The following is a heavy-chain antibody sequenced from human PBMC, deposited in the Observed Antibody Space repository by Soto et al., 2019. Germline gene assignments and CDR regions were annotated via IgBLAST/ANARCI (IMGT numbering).Heavy chain of an antibody. CDR3: GAGQNFSDY. CDR1: GFTFSSYG. CDR2: ISYDGSAK. Sequence: QVQLVESGGGVVQPGRSLRLSCAASGFTFSSYGMHWVRQAPGKGLEWVALISYDGSAKYYADSVKGRFTISRDKSKNTTYLPMNSVRVEDTAVYCCGAGQNFSDYWGQGTLGTVSS. V-gene: IGHV3-30*03. J-gene: IGHJ4*02. D-gene: IGHD6-13*01.